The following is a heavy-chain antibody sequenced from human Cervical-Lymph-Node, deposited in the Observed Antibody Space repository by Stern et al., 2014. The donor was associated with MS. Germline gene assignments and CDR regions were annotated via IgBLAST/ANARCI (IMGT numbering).Heavy chain of an antibody. CDR2: IWYDGSDE. D-gene: IGHD3-10*01. CDR3: ARDKYYGSGKYSAYYNMDV. J-gene: IGHJ6*02. CDR1: GFTFSNYG. V-gene: IGHV3-33*01. Sequence: VQLVESEGGVVQPGRSLRLSCAASGFTFSNYGMHWVRQAPGKGLEWVAVIWYDGSDEYYVESVKGRFTISRDNSKSTMYLQMNSLRAEDTAVYYCARDKYYGSGKYSAYYNMDVWGQGTTVTVSS.